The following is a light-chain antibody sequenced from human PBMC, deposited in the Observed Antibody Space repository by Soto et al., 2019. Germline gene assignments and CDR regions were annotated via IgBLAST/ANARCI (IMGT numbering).Light chain of an antibody. CDR2: DTS. J-gene: IGKJ2*01. CDR3: QQHDNVPYT. V-gene: IGKV1-33*01. CDR1: QDIINS. Sequence: DIHMTQSPSSLSASVGDRVTITCQASQDIINSLNWYQQNAGQAPKLLIYDTSNLETGVPSRFSGSGSGTDFTLTISSLQADDIATYYCQQHDNVPYTFGQGTRLEIK.